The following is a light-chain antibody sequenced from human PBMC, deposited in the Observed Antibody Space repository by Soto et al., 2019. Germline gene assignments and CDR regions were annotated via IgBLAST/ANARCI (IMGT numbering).Light chain of an antibody. Sequence: DIVLTQSPGTLSESPGESVTLSGRASQSVGSSFLGWYQQKPAQAPRLVLYAASRRATGIPDRFRGSGSGTDFTLTISSLEPEDLAVYYCQQYGTSPLYTFGQGTKPEIK. J-gene: IGKJ2*01. CDR3: QQYGTSPLYT. CDR2: AAS. CDR1: QSVGSSF. V-gene: IGKV3-20*01.